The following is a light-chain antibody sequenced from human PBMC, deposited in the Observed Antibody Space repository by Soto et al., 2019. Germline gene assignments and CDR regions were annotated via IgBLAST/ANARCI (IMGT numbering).Light chain of an antibody. Sequence: EIVLTQSPGTLSLSPGERATLSCRASQSVSSNYLAWYQQQPGQAPRLLIYGASSRATGIPDKFSGSGSGTDFTFTISRLEPEDFAVYYCQHYGRSAYTFGQGTTLEIK. J-gene: IGKJ2*01. V-gene: IGKV3-20*01. CDR1: QSVSSNY. CDR3: QHYGRSAYT. CDR2: GAS.